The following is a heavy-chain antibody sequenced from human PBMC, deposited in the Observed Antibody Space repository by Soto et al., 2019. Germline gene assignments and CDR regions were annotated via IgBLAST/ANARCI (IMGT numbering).Heavy chain of an antibody. CDR2: INEDGSGK. CDR1: GFTFRSYI. D-gene: IGHD3-16*01. V-gene: IGHV3-7*03. Sequence: PGGSLRLSCVASGFTFRSYIMSWVRQAPGKGLEWVANINEDGSGKYYVDSMKGRFTISRDVSKNSLFLQMNSLRTEDTAVYYCTRSPYYSDAFDIWGQGTLVTVSS. J-gene: IGHJ3*02. CDR3: TRSPYYSDAFDI.